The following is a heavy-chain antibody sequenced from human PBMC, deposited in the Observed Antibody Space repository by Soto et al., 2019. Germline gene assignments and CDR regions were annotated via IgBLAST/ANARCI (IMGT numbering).Heavy chain of an antibody. V-gene: IGHV4-39*07. CDR3: FDY. CDR1: GGSISSNNYY. CDR2: LYYSGST. Sequence: SETLSLTCSFSGGSISSNNYYWGWIRQPPGKGLEWIGSLYYSGSTYYNPSLKGRVTISIDRSKNQFSLKLSSVTAADTAVYYYFDYWGQGTLVTVSS. J-gene: IGHJ4*02.